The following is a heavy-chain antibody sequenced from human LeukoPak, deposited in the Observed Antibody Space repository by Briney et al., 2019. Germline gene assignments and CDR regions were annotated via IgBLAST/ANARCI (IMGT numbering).Heavy chain of an antibody. CDR1: GFTFSDYY. V-gene: IGHV3-11*04. CDR3: AKDPHSSGWYLDWLDR. J-gene: IGHJ5*02. CDR2: ISSRGSTI. Sequence: PGGSLRLSCAASGFTFSDYYMSWIRQAPGKGLEWVSYISSRGSTIYYADSVKGRFTISRDNAKNSLYLQMNSLRAEDTAVYYCAKDPHSSGWYLDWLDRWGQGTLVTVSS. D-gene: IGHD6-19*01.